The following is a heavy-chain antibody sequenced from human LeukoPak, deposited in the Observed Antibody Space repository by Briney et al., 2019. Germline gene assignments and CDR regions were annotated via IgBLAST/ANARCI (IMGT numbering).Heavy chain of an antibody. CDR3: ARGISASSRNDY. D-gene: IGHD6-13*01. CDR2: INHSGST. CDR1: GGSFSGYY. J-gene: IGHJ4*02. V-gene: IGHV4-34*01. Sequence: PSETLSLTCAVYGGSFSGYYWSWIRQPPGEGLEWIGEINHSGSTNYNPSLKSRVTISVDTSKNQFSLKLSSVTAADTAVYYCARGISASSRNDYWGQGTLVTVSS.